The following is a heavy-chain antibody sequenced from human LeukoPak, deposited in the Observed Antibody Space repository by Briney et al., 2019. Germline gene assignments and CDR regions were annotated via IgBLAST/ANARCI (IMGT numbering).Heavy chain of an antibody. CDR1: GGSLSSGSYY. CDR3: ARLLIAAAGTGWFDP. V-gene: IGHV4-61*02. J-gene: IGHJ5*02. D-gene: IGHD6-13*01. CDR2: IYTSGST. Sequence: SETLSLTCTVSGGSLSSGSYYWSWLRQPAGKGLEWIGRIYTSGSTNYNPSLKSRVTISVDTSKDQFSLKLSSVTAADTAVYYCARLLIAAAGTGWFDPWGQGTLVTVSS.